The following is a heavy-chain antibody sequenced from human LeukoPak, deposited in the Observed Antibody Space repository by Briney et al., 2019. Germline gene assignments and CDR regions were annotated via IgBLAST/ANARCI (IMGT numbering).Heavy chain of an antibody. D-gene: IGHD3-10*01. Sequence: SETLSLTCTVSGGSISSYYWSWIRQPPGKGLEWIGYIYYSGSTNYNPSLKSRVTISVGTSKNQFSLKLSSVTAADTAVYYCARGVGIRHYGSGFHYWGQGTLLRVSS. J-gene: IGHJ4*02. CDR3: ARGVGIRHYGSGFHY. CDR1: GGSISSYY. CDR2: IYYSGST. V-gene: IGHV4-59*01.